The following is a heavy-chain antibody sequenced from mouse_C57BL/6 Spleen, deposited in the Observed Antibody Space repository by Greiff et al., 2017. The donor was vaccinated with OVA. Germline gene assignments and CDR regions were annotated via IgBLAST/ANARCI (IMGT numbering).Heavy chain of an antibody. Sequence: VKLVESGPELVKPGASVKISCKASGYAFSSSWMNWVKQRPGKGLEWIGRIYPGDGDTNYNGKFKGKATLTADKSSSTAYMQLSSLTSEDSAVYFCAMDYYGRSWFAYWGQGTLVTVSA. CDR1: GYAFSSSW. D-gene: IGHD1-1*01. CDR2: IYPGDGDT. CDR3: AMDYYGRSWFAY. V-gene: IGHV1-82*01. J-gene: IGHJ3*01.